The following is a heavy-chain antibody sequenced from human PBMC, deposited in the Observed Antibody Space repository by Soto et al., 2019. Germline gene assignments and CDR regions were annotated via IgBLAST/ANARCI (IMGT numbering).Heavy chain of an antibody. CDR3: AKDLGFWSGYSVY. V-gene: IGHV3-23*01. CDR2: ISGSGGST. CDR1: GFTFSSYA. Sequence: WGSLRLSCAASGFTFSSYAMSWVRQAPGKGLEWVSAISGSGGSTYYADSVKGRFTISRDNSKNTLYLQMNSLRAEDTAVYYCAKDLGFWSGYSVYWGQGTLVTVSS. D-gene: IGHD3-3*01. J-gene: IGHJ4*02.